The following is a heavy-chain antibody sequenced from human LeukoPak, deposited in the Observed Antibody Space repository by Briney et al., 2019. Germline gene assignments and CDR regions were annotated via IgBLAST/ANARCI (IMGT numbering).Heavy chain of an antibody. CDR2: IYYSGIT. CDR1: RGSISSSSYY. D-gene: IGHD2-15*01. Sequence: SETLSLTCTVSRGSISSSSYYWAWIRQPPGKGLEWIGYIYYSGITNYNPSLKSRVTISVDASKNQFSLKLSSVTAADTAVYYCAREGSGPNGGYDYWGQGTLVTVSS. CDR3: AREGSGPNGGYDY. V-gene: IGHV4-61*01. J-gene: IGHJ4*02.